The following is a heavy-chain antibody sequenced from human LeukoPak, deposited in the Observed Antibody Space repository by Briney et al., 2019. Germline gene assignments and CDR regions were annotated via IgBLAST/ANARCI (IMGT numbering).Heavy chain of an antibody. CDR1: GGSFSGYY. Sequence: PSETLSLTCAVYGGSFSGYYWSWIRQPPGKGLEWIGEINHGGSTNYNPSLKSRVTISVDTSKNQFSLKLSSVTAADTAVCYCARAYGMDVWGQGTTVTVSS. J-gene: IGHJ6*02. V-gene: IGHV4-34*01. CDR3: ARAYGMDV. CDR2: INHGGST.